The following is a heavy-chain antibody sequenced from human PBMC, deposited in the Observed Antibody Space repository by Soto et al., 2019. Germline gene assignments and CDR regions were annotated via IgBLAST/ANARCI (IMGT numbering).Heavy chain of an antibody. V-gene: IGHV4-59*01. Sequence: SETLSLTCTVSGGSISSYYWSWIRQPPGKGLEWIGYIYYSGSTNYNPSLKSRVTISVDTSKNQFSLKLSSVTAADTAVYYCARDRIAVAGSYYYGMDVWGQGTTVTVSS. CDR1: GGSISSYY. D-gene: IGHD6-19*01. CDR2: IYYSGST. J-gene: IGHJ6*02. CDR3: ARDRIAVAGSYYYGMDV.